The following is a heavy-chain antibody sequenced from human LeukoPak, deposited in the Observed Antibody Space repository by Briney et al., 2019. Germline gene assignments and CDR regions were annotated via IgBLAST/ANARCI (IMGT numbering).Heavy chain of an antibody. CDR1: GFTVSGNY. CDR2: IYANGNT. CDR3: ARVGEGELGNWFDP. V-gene: IGHV3-53*01. D-gene: IGHD3-10*01. Sequence: GGSLRLSCAVSGFTVSGNYITWVRQAPGKGLEWVSVIYANGNTYYADSMQGRLTISRDKSKNTVFLQMNSLGAEDTAMYYCARVGEGELGNWFDPWGQGTLVTVSS. J-gene: IGHJ5*02.